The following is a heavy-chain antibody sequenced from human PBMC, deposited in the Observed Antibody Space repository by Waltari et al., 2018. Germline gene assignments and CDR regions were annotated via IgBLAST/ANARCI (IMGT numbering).Heavy chain of an antibody. CDR3: ARGSPTGIFGAEPPRY. V-gene: IGHV1-8*01. D-gene: IGHD3-3*01. Sequence: QVQLVQSGAEVKKPGASVKVSCKASGYTLTSFDINWVRQATGQGLEWMGWMNPNSEDTGYAQKYQGRVTITRNSSINTAYMELSSLTSDDTAVYYCARGSPTGIFGAEPPRYWGQGTLVTVSS. J-gene: IGHJ4*02. CDR1: GYTLTSFD. CDR2: MNPNSEDT.